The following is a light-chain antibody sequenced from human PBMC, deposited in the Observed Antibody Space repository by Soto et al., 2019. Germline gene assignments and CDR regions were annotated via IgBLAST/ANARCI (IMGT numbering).Light chain of an antibody. Sequence: EIVLTQSPATLSLSPGERATLSCRASQGVSNYLVWYKQRPGQAPRLLIYDASKRATGIPARFSGRGSETDLTLVISSLEPEDFEVYFCHQRGDWPWRSSQGTTLEIK. V-gene: IGKV3-11*01. CDR1: QGVSNY. J-gene: IGKJ1*01. CDR2: DAS. CDR3: HQRGDWPWR.